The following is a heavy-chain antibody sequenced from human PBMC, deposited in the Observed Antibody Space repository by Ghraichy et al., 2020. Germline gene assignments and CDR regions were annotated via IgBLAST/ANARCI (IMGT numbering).Heavy chain of an antibody. J-gene: IGHJ5*02. V-gene: IGHV4-59*08. CDR2: IYYSGST. Sequence: SQTLSLTCTVSGGSISSYYWSWIRQPPGKGLEWIGYIYYSGSTNYNPSLKSRVTISVDTSKNQFSLKLSPVTAADTAVYYCARMTTVTTNWFDPWGQGTLVTVSS. D-gene: IGHD4-17*01. CDR3: ARMTTVTTNWFDP. CDR1: GGSISSYY.